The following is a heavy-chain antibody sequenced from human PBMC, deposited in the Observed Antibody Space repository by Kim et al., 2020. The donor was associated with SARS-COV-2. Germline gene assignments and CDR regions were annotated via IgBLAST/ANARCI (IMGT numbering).Heavy chain of an antibody. CDR2: ISSNGGST. Sequence: GGSLRLSCSASGFTFGSYAMHWVRQAPGKGLEYVSAISSNGGSTYYADSVKGRFTISRDNSKNTLYLQMSSLRAEDTAVYYCVKDRGLKEADIVVVPAAGYFDYWGQGTLVTVSS. V-gene: IGHV3-64D*06. J-gene: IGHJ4*02. D-gene: IGHD2-2*01. CDR1: GFTFGSYA. CDR3: VKDRGLKEADIVVVPAAGYFDY.